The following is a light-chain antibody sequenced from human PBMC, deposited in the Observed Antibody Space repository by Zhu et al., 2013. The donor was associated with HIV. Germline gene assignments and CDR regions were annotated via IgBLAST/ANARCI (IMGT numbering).Light chain of an antibody. CDR2: GAS. CDR3: QQYNNWPPLT. Sequence: EILLTQSPGTLSLSPGERATLSCRASQSVSSSYLAWYQQKPGQAPRLLIYGASSRATGIPDRFSGSGSGTDFTLTISSLQSEDFAVYYCQQYNNWPPLTFGGRDQGGDQT. J-gene: IGKJ4*01. V-gene: IGKV3-20*01. CDR1: QSVSSSY.